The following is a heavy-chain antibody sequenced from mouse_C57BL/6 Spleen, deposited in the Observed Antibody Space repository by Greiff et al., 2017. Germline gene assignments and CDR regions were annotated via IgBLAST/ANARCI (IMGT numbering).Heavy chain of an antibody. V-gene: IGHV14-4*01. D-gene: IGHD1-1*01. CDR2: IDPENGDT. CDR1: GFNIKDDY. Sequence: EVQLQQSGAELVRPGASVKLSCTASGFNIKDDYMHWVKQRPEQGLEWIGWIDPENGDTEYASKFQGKATITADTSSNTAYLQLSSLTSEDTAVYYCTTFLITTVVAIDYWGQGTTLTVSS. CDR3: TTFLITTVVAIDY. J-gene: IGHJ2*01.